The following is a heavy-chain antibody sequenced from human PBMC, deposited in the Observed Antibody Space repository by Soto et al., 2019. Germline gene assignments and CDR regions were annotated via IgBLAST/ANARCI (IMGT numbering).Heavy chain of an antibody. CDR1: GGSFSGYY. D-gene: IGHD3-16*02. J-gene: IGHJ4*02. Sequence: SETLSLTCAVYGGSFSGYYWSWIRQPPGKGVDWIGEINHSGSTNYNPSLKSRVTISVDTSKNQFSLKLSSVTAADTAVYYCARGLDDYVWGSYRYTTRFDYWGQGTLVTVSS. V-gene: IGHV4-34*01. CDR2: INHSGST. CDR3: ARGLDDYVWGSYRYTTRFDY.